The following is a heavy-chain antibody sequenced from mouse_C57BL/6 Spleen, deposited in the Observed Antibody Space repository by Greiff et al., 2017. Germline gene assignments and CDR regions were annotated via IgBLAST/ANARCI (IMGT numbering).Heavy chain of an antibody. Sequence: QVQLQQSGAELVMPGASVKLSCKASGYTFTSYWMHWVKQRPGQGLEWIGEIDPSDSYTNYNQKFKGKSTLTVDKSSSTAYMQLSSLTSEDSAVYYCARRTTVVAPYFDYWGQGTTLTVSS. V-gene: IGHV1-69*01. CDR1: GYTFTSYW. CDR2: IDPSDSYT. J-gene: IGHJ2*01. CDR3: ARRTTVVAPYFDY. D-gene: IGHD1-1*01.